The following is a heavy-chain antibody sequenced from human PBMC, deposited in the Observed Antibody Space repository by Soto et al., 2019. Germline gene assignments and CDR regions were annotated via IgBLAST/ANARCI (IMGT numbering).Heavy chain of an antibody. CDR2: ISSSGSTI. J-gene: IGHJ3*02. CDR3: AREGGEQWLADAFDI. Sequence: GGSLRLSCAASGFTFSDYYMSWIRQAPGKGLEWVSYISSSGSTIYYADSVKGRFTISRDNAKNSLYLQMNSLRAEDTAVYYWAREGGEQWLADAFDIWGQGTMVTVSS. V-gene: IGHV3-11*01. D-gene: IGHD6-19*01. CDR1: GFTFSDYY.